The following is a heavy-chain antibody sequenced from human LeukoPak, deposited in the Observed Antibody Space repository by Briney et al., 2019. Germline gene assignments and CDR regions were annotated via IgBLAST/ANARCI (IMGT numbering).Heavy chain of an antibody. CDR3: ARDGPLLWFGELFDYYMDV. J-gene: IGHJ6*03. CDR1: GYTFTSYG. V-gene: IGHV1-18*01. Sequence: ASVKVSCKASGYTFTSYGISWVRQAPGQGLEWMGWISAYNGNTNYAQKLQGRVTMTTDTSTSTAYMELRSLRSDDTAVYYCARDGPLLWFGELFDYYMDVWGKGTTVTISS. D-gene: IGHD3-10*01. CDR2: ISAYNGNT.